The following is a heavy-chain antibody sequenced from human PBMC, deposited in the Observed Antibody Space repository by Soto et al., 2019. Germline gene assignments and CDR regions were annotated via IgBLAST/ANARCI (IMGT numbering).Heavy chain of an antibody. V-gene: IGHV3-33*01. J-gene: IGHJ6*02. CDR1: GFSFGLYG. D-gene: IGHD4-4*01. CDR3: ARSPYTTGYHYGMDG. CDR2: IWYDGSNK. Sequence: PGGSLRLSCAASGFSFGLYGMQWVRQAPGKGLEWVAVIWYDGSNKYYADSVKGRFTISRDNSMTTLYLQMNSLRAKDTAVYYWARSPYTTGYHYGMDGWGQGTTVRVAS.